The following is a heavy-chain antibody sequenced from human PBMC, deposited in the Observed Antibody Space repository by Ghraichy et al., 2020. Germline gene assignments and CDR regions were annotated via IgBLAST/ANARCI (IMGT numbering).Heavy chain of an antibody. Sequence: GGSLRLSCAASGFPFSSYWMSWVRQAPGKGLEWVANIKQDGSEKYYVDSVKGRFTISRDNAKNSLYLQMNSLRAEDTAVYYCARDDSGSYYFGGSIDYWGQGTLVTVSS. CDR2: IKQDGSEK. CDR3: ARDDSGSYYFGGSIDY. CDR1: GFPFSSYW. V-gene: IGHV3-7*01. D-gene: IGHD1-26*01. J-gene: IGHJ4*02.